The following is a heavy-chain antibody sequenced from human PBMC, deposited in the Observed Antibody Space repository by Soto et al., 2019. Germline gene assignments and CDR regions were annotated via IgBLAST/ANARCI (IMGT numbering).Heavy chain of an antibody. D-gene: IGHD3-10*01. CDR1: GFTFSSYG. J-gene: IGHJ3*02. Sequence: QVQLVESGGGVVQPGRSLRLSCAASGFTFSSYGMHWVRQAPGKGLEWVAVIWYDGSNKYYADSVKGRFTISRDNSKNTLYLQMNSLRAEDTAVYYCAREDRYYDAFDSWGQGTMVTVSS. V-gene: IGHV3-33*01. CDR2: IWYDGSNK. CDR3: AREDRYYDAFDS.